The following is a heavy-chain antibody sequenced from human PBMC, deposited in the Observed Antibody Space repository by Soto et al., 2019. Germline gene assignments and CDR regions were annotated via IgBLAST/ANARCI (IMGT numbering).Heavy chain of an antibody. J-gene: IGHJ6*02. Sequence: QVQLVQSGAEVKKPGASVKVSCKASGYTFTSYAMHWVRQAPGQRLEWMGWINAGNGNTKYSQKFQGRVTITRDTSASTAYMELSSLRSEDTAVYYCASSYSNYALIDYYYYGMDVWGRGTTVTVSS. D-gene: IGHD4-4*01. CDR2: INAGNGNT. V-gene: IGHV1-3*01. CDR3: ASSYSNYALIDYYYYGMDV. CDR1: GYTFTSYA.